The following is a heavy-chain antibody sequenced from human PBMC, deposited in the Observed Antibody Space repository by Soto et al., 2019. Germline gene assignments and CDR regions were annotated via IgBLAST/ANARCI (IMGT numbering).Heavy chain of an antibody. V-gene: IGHV1-69*12. CDR2: IIPIFGTA. CDR3: ARGGEQWLVQDWFDP. CDR1: GGTFSSYA. J-gene: IGHJ5*02. D-gene: IGHD6-19*01. Sequence: QVQLVQSGAEVKKPGSSVKVSCKASGGTFSSYAISWVRQAPGQGLEWMGGIIPIFGTANYAQKFQGRVRITADESTSTVYMELSSLRAEDTAVYYCARGGEQWLVQDWFDPWGQGTLVTVSS.